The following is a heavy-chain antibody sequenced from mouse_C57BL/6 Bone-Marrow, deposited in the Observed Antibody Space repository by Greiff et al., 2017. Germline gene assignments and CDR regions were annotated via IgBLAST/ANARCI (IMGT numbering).Heavy chain of an antibody. CDR1: GYTFTGYW. D-gene: IGHD1-1*01. CDR2: ILPGSGST. J-gene: IGHJ1*03. Sequence: QVQLQQSGAELMKPGASVTLSCKATGYTFTGYWIEWVKQRPGHGLEGIGEILPGSGSTNYNEKFKGKATFTADTSSNTAYMQLSSLTTEDSAIYYGARDYYGSSYVWYFDVWGTGTTVTVSS. CDR3: ARDYYGSSYVWYFDV. V-gene: IGHV1-9*01.